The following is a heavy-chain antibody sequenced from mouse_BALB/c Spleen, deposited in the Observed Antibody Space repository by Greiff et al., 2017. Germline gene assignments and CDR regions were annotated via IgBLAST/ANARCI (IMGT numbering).Heavy chain of an antibody. CDR3: ARQERGRGCYAMDY. J-gene: IGHJ4*01. CDR1: GFTFSSYT. V-gene: IGHV5-12-2*01. CDR2: ISNGGGST. Sequence: EVKLVESGGGLVQPGGSLKLSCAASGFTFSSYTMSWVRQTPEKRLEWVAYISNGGGSTYYPDTVKGRFTISRDNAKNTLYLQMSSLKSEDTAMYYCARQERGRGCYAMDYWGQGTSVTVSA.